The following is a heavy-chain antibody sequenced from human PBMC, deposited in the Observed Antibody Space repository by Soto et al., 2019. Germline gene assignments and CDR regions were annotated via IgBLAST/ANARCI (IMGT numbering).Heavy chain of an antibody. V-gene: IGHV3-64*01. CDR1: GFTLSGYA. J-gene: IGHJ6*03. D-gene: IGHD6-6*01. Sequence: PGGSLRLSCAASGFTLSGYAMDWVRQAPGKGLEYVSGISSNGVGTYYANSVQGRFTISRDNSKNTVYLQMGSLRPEDMAVYYCSRRARPDFYYMDFWCKGTTVTVSS. CDR3: SRRARPDFYYMDF. CDR2: ISSNGVGT.